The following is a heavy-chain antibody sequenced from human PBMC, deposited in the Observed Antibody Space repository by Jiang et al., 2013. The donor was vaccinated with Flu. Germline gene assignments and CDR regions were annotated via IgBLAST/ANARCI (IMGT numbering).Heavy chain of an antibody. CDR1: GDSVSSNSAA. J-gene: IGHJ6*03. Sequence: QTLSLTCAISGDSVSSNSAAWNWIRQSPSRGLEWLGRTYYRSKWYNDYAVSVKSRITINPDTSKNQFSLQLNSVTPEDTAVYYCARTLTVTTLDDYYYMDVWGKGTTVTVSS. D-gene: IGHD4-17*01. CDR2: TYYRSKWYN. V-gene: IGHV6-1*01. CDR3: ARTLTVTTLDDYYYMDV.